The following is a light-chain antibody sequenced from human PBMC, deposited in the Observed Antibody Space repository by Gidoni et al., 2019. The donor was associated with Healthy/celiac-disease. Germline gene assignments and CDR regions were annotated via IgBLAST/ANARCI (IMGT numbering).Light chain of an antibody. CDR2: WAS. J-gene: IGKJ4*01. CDR3: QQYYSTPPLT. V-gene: IGKV4-1*01. CDR1: QSVLYSLNNKNY. Sequence: DLLITQSPDFLAVSLCERANINCKSSQSVLYSLNNKNYLAWYQQKPGQPPKLLIYWASTRESGVPDRFSGSGSGTDFTRTISSLQAEDVAVYYCQQYYSTPPLTFGGGTKVEIK.